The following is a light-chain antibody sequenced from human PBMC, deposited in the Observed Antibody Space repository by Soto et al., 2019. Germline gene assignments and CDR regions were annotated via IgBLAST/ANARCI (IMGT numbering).Light chain of an antibody. CDR1: SSNIGAGYD. Sequence: QSVLTQPPSVSGAPGQRVTISCTGGSSNIGAGYDVHWYQQLPGTAPKLLVSGNTNRPSGVPDRFSGSKSGTSASLAITGLQAEDEADYYCTSFTSSNTWVFGGGTKLTVL. V-gene: IGLV1-40*01. CDR2: GNT. J-gene: IGLJ3*02. CDR3: TSFTSSNTWV.